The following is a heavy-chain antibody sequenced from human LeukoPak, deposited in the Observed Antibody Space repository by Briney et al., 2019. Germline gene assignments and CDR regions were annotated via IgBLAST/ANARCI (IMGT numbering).Heavy chain of an antibody. CDR2: ISSSSSYI. CDR3: ATAPTSTGYYYYGMDV. D-gene: IGHD4-17*01. CDR1: GFTFSSYS. J-gene: IGHJ6*02. Sequence: GGSLRLSCAASGFTFSSYSMNWVRQAPGKGLEWVSSISSSSSYIYYADSVKGRFTISRDNAKNSLYLQMNSLRAEDTAVYYCATAPTSTGYYYYGMDVWGQGTTVTVSS. V-gene: IGHV3-21*01.